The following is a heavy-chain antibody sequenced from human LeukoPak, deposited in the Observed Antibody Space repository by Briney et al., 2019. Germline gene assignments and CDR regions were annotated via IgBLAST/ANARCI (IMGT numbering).Heavy chain of an antibody. V-gene: IGHV4-34*01. CDR3: ARRRKQQLVRGYFDY. J-gene: IGHJ4*02. Sequence: SETLSLTCTFSGAPISTGGYYWSWIRQPPGKGLEWIGEINHSGSTNYNPSLKSRVTISVDTSKNQFSLKLSSVTAADTAVYYCARRRKQQLVRGYFDYWGQGTLVTVSS. D-gene: IGHD6-13*01. CDR1: GAPISTGGYY. CDR2: INHSGST.